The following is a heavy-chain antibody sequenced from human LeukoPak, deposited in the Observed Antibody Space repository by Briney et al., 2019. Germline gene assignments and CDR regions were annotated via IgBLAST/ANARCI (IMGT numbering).Heavy chain of an antibody. D-gene: IGHD7-27*01. CDR2: IYSGGST. V-gene: IGHV3-53*01. J-gene: IGHJ4*02. Sequence: GGSLRLSCAASGFTASNNYMTWVRQAPGKGPEWVSVIYSGGSTYYADSVKGRFTISTDNSKNTVYLQMNSLRAEDTAVYYCARRLPTAWGTDSWGQGTLATVSS. CDR3: ARRLPTAWGTDS. CDR1: GFTASNNY.